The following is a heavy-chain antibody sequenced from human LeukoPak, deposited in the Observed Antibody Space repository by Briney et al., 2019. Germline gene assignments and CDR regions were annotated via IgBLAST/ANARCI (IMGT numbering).Heavy chain of an antibody. CDR1: GGTFSSYA. Sequence: SVKVSCKASGGTFSSYAISWVRQAPGQGLEWMGGIIPIFGTPNYAQKFQGRVTITTDESTSTAYMELSSLRSEDTAVYYCARDRGVRGVTNWFDPWGQGTLVTVSS. V-gene: IGHV1-69*05. J-gene: IGHJ5*02. CDR3: ARDRGVRGVTNWFDP. CDR2: IIPIFGTP. D-gene: IGHD3-10*01.